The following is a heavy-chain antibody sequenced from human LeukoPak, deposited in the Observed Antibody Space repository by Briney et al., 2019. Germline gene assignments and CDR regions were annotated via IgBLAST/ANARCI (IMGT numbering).Heavy chain of an antibody. V-gene: IGHV3-33*08. CDR3: AREGLSIPQYYFDY. J-gene: IGHJ4*02. D-gene: IGHD3-16*02. CDR1: GFTFSSYG. CDR2: IWYDGSNK. Sequence: QPGRSLRLSCAASGFTFSSYGMHWVRQAPGKGLEWVAVIWYDGSNKYYADSVKGRFTISRDNSKNTLYLQMNSLRAEDTAVYYCAREGLSIPQYYFDYWGQGTLVTVSS.